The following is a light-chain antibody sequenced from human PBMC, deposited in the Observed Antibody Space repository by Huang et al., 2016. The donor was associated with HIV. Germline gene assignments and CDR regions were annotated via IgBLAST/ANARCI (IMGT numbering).Light chain of an antibody. CDR3: QQRSNWPPIT. CDR2: YAS. CDR1: QSVNRY. V-gene: IGKV3-11*01. Sequence: EIVLTQSPTTLSLSPGERATLSCRASQSVNRYLAWYQQKPGQSPRLLIYYASNRATVIPARFSGSGSGTDFTLTISSLEPEDFAVYYCQQRSNWPPITFGQGTRLEIK. J-gene: IGKJ5*01.